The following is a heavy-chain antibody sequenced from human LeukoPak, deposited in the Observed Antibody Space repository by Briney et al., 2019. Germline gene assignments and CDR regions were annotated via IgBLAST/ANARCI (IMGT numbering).Heavy chain of an antibody. CDR2: IYHSGST. D-gene: IGHD6-19*01. CDR1: GGSISSSSW. V-gene: IGHV4-4*02. J-gene: IGHJ4*02. Sequence: PSETLSLTCAVSGGSISSSSWWSWVRQPPGKGLEWIGEIYHSGSTNYNPSLKSRVTISVDKSKNQFSLKLSSVTAADTAVYYCARRDSSGWSQYYFDYWGQGTLVTVSS. CDR3: ARRDSSGWSQYYFDY.